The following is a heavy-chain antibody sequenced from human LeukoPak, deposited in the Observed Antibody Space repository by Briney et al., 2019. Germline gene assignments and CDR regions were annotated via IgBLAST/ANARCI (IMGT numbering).Heavy chain of an antibody. Sequence: GGSLRLSCAASRFTLSTYSMNWIRQAPGKGLEWVSYISSSSSTIYYADSVKGRFTISRDNAKNSLFLQMNSLRAEDTAVYYCANFDWFGPWGQGTLVTVSS. CDR1: RFTLSTYS. CDR2: ISSSSSTI. V-gene: IGHV3-48*01. J-gene: IGHJ5*02. CDR3: ANFDWFGP. D-gene: IGHD3-9*01.